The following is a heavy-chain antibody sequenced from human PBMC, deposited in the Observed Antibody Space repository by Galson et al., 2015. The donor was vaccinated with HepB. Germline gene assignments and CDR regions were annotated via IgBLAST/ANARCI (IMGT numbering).Heavy chain of an antibody. D-gene: IGHD3-22*01. CDR2: IKQDGSEK. J-gene: IGHJ4*02. V-gene: IGHV3-7*01. CDR1: GFTFSSYW. Sequence: SLRLSCAASGFTFSSYWMSWVRQAPGKGLEWVANIKQDGSEKYYVDSVKGRFTISRDNAKNSLYLQMNSLRAEDTAVYYCARGPTYYYDSSGYLFDYWGQGTLVTVSS. CDR3: ARGPTYYYDSSGYLFDY.